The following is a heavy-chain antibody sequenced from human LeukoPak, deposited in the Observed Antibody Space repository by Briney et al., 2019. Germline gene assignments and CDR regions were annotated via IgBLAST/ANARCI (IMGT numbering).Heavy chain of an antibody. D-gene: IGHD1-1*01. CDR3: TRVAQSGPTGWFDP. J-gene: IGHJ5*02. CDR2: ISSSSSYI. V-gene: IGHV3-21*01. Sequence: KTGGSLRLSCAASGFTFSSYSMNWVRQAPGKGLEWVSSISSSSSYIYYADSVKGRFTISRDNPGNVVYLQMDSLRAEDTAVYYCTRVAQSGPTGWFDPWGQGTLVTVSS. CDR1: GFTFSSYS.